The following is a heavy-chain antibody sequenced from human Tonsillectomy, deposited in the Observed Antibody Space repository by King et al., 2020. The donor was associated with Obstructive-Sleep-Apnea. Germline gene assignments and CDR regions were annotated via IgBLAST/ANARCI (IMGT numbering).Heavy chain of an antibody. D-gene: IGHD4-11*01. CDR3: AGDDYNGDY. Sequence: VQLQESGPGLVKPSETLSLTCTVSGGSISDYYWNWIRQSPGKGLEWIGYIYYTGTTSYNPSLKSRVTISVDTSKKQCSLRLTSVTAADTAVYYCAGDDYNGDYWGQGTLVTVSS. J-gene: IGHJ4*02. CDR2: IYYTGTT. CDR1: GGSISDYY. V-gene: IGHV4-59*01.